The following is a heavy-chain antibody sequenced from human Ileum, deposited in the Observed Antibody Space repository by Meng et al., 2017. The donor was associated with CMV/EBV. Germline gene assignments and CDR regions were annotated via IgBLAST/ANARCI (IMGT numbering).Heavy chain of an antibody. Sequence: SLKISCAASGFTFDDYAMHWVRQAPGKGLEWVSGISWNSGSIGYADSVKGRFTISRDNAKNSLYLQMNSLRAEDTALYYCAGGIAAAMWGQGTLVTVS. V-gene: IGHV3-9*01. CDR2: ISWNSGSI. D-gene: IGHD6-13*01. CDR1: GFTFDDYA. J-gene: IGHJ4*02. CDR3: AGGIAAAM.